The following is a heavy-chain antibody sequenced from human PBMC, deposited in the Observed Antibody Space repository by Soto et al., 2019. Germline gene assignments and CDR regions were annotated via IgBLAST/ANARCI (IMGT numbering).Heavy chain of an antibody. CDR1: GGSISSGGYY. CDR2: IDYSGST. CDR3: ARWDLQQLDQIDY. J-gene: IGHJ4*02. D-gene: IGHD6-13*01. V-gene: IGHV4-31*03. Sequence: QVQLQESGPGLVKPSQTLSLTCTVSGGSISSGGYYWSWIRQHPGKGLEWIGYIDYSGSTYYNPSHKSRVXXPXDXXKNQFSLKLSSVTAADTAVYYCARWDLQQLDQIDYWGQVTLVTVSS.